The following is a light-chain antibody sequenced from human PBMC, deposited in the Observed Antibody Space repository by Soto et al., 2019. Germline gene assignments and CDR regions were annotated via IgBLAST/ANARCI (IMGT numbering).Light chain of an antibody. CDR3: SSYTNINTRAGV. J-gene: IGLJ1*01. Sequence: QSALTQPASVSGSPGQSITISCTGTSSDVGGYSYVSWYQQHPGKTPKLMIYEVSNRPSGVSHRFSGSKSGNTASLTISGLQTEDEADYYCSSYTNINTRAGVFGTGTKLTVL. V-gene: IGLV2-14*01. CDR2: EVS. CDR1: SSDVGGYSY.